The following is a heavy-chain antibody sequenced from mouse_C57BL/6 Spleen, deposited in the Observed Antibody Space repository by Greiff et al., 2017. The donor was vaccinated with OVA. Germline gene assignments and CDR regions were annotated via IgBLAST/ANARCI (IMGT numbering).Heavy chain of an antibody. CDR2: IYPGNSDT. CDR1: GYTFTSYW. V-gene: IGHV1-5*01. D-gene: IGHD2-5*01. Sequence: EVQLQQSGTVLARPGASVKMSCKTSGYTFTSYWMHWVKQRPGQGLEWIGAIYPGNSDTSYNQKFKGKAKLTAVTSASTAYLQLSSLTSEDTAVYYCARGVYSNYEWFAYWGQGTLVTVSA. J-gene: IGHJ3*01. CDR3: ARGVYSNYEWFAY.